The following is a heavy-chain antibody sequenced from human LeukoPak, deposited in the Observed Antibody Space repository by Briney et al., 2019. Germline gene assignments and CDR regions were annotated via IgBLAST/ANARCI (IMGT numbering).Heavy chain of an antibody. CDR1: GFSFSSYA. D-gene: IGHD3-9*01. J-gene: IGHJ6*02. V-gene: IGHV3-23*01. CDR3: ARSPVIRYFDGYGMDV. CDR2: ISGSGGST. Sequence: GWSLRLSCVASGFSFSSYAMSWVRQAPGKALEWALGISGSGGSTYYADSGKGRFPITRDDAKNTLYLQMESLRAEDTAVYYCARSPVIRYFDGYGMDVWGQGPTVTVSS.